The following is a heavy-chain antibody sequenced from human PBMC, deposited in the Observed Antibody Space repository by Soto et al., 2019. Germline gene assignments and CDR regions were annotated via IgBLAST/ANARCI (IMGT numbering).Heavy chain of an antibody. D-gene: IGHD6-19*01. J-gene: IGHJ4*02. CDR2: ISYDGSDK. CDR1: GFTFSNYA. V-gene: IGHV3-30-3*01. Sequence: LGGSLRLSCAASGFTFSNYAMHWVRQAPGKGLEWVAVISYDGSDKYNANSVKGRFTISRDNSKNTLYLQMNGLRAEDTAVYYCVKEGYLRSDWYGQFDYWGQGALVTVPS. CDR3: VKEGYLRSDWYGQFDY.